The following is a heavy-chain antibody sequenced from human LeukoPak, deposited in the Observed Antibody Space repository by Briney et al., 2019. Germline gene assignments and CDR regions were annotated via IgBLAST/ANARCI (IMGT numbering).Heavy chain of an antibody. CDR3: ARDGADNSGYYFGSL. V-gene: IGHV3-53*01. J-gene: IGHJ3*01. D-gene: IGHD3-22*01. CDR2: IYSGGSP. CDR1: GFIVRSSY. Sequence: GGSLRLSCAASGFIVRSSYMSWVRQAPGKGLEGVSVIYSGGSPDYADSAKGRFTISTDNSKNTLYLQMNSLRVEDTAVYYFARDGADNSGYYFGSLWGQGTVVTVSS.